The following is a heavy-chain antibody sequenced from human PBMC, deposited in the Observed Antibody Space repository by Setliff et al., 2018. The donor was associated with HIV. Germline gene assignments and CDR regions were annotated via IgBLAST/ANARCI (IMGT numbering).Heavy chain of an antibody. CDR3: ARVGPGHRDGKIYDTFDI. V-gene: IGHV5-10-1*01. CDR1: GYSFTTYW. J-gene: IGHJ3*02. CDR2: IDPSDSYT. D-gene: IGHD5-12*01. Sequence: PGESLKISCMGSGYSFTTYWITWVRQMPGKGQEWMGRIDPSDSYTDYSQSFHGHVTLSVDRSINTAYLQWSSLKASDTAMYYCARVGPGHRDGKIYDTFDIWGQGTLVTVSS.